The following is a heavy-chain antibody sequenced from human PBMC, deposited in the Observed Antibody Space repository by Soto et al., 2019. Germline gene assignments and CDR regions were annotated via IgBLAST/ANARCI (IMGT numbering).Heavy chain of an antibody. CDR3: ARDIVVVVAATGLDV. J-gene: IGHJ6*02. CDR1: GGSFSGYY. V-gene: IGHV4-34*01. CDR2: INHSGST. Sequence: SETLSLTCAVYGGSFSGYYGSWIRQPPGKGLEWIGEINHSGSTNYNPSLKSRVTISVDTSKNQFSLKLSSVTAADTAVYYCARDIVVVVAATGLDVWGQGTTVTVSS. D-gene: IGHD2-15*01.